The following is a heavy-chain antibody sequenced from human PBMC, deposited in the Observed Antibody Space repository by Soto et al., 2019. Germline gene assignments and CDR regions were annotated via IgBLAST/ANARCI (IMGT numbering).Heavy chain of an antibody. CDR1: GYYFPSYW. CDR2: FYPGDSDT. Sequence: PGESLKISCKGSGYYFPSYWIGWVRQMPGKGLEWMGIFYPGDSDTRYSPSFQGQVTISADRSISTAYLQWSSLKPSDTAMYYCARSGQWLVDDSWGQGTLVTVSS. V-gene: IGHV5-51*01. J-gene: IGHJ5*01. CDR3: ARSGQWLVDDS. D-gene: IGHD6-19*01.